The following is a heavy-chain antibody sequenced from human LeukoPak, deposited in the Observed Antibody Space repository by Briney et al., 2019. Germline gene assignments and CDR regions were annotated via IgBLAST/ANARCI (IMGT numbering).Heavy chain of an antibody. Sequence: GGSLRLSCAASGFTFSSYWMSWVRQAPGKGLEWVLGISGSGGSTYYADSVKGRFTISRDNSKNTLYLQMNSLRAEDTAVYYCAKGGSYSSSWYVDFWGQGTLVTVSS. D-gene: IGHD6-13*01. CDR2: ISGSGGST. J-gene: IGHJ4*02. CDR1: GFTFSSYW. CDR3: AKGGSYSSSWYVDF. V-gene: IGHV3-23*01.